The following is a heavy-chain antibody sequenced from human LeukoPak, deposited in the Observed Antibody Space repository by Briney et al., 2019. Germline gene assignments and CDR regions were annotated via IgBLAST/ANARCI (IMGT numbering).Heavy chain of an antibody. V-gene: IGHV3-30-3*01. CDR2: ISYDGNNK. D-gene: IGHD1-26*01. CDR3: ARGASGSYSWFDP. CDR1: GFTFSSYA. J-gene: IGHJ5*02. Sequence: GGSLRLSCAASGFTFSSYAMSWVRQAPGKGLEWVAVISYDGNNKFYADSVKGRFTISRDISKNTVYLQMNSLTPEDTAVYYCARGASGSYSWFDPWGQGTLVTVSS.